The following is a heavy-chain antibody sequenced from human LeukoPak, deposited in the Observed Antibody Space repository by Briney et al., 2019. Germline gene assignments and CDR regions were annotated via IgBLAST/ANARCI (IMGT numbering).Heavy chain of an antibody. CDR2: IYHSGST. J-gene: IGHJ4*02. Sequence: PSQTLSLTCTVSGGSLSSGGYYWSWIRQPPGKGLEWIGYIYHSGSTYYNPSLKSRVTISVDRSKNQFSLKLSSVTAADTAVYYCARAFPIDDYSNLGYFDYWGQGTLVTVSS. CDR3: ARAFPIDDYSNLGYFDY. CDR1: GGSLSSGGYY. V-gene: IGHV4-30-2*01. D-gene: IGHD4-11*01.